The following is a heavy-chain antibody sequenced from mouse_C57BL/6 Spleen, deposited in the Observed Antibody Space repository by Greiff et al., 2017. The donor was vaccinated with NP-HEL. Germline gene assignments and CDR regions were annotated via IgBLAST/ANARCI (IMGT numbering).Heavy chain of an antibody. V-gene: IGHV14-2*01. Sequence: DVKLVESGAELVKPGASVKLSCTASGFNIKDYYIHWVKQRTDQGLEWIGRIDPEDGETKYGPKFQGKATITADTSSNTAYLQLSSLTSEDTAVYYCARLDYGSSNGYFDVWGTGTTVTVSS. D-gene: IGHD1-1*01. CDR3: ARLDYGSSNGYFDV. J-gene: IGHJ1*03. CDR2: IDPEDGET. CDR1: GFNIKDYY.